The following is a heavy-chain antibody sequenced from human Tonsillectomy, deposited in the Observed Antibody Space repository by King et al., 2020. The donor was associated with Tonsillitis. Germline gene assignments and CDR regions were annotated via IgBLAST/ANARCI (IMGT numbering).Heavy chain of an antibody. J-gene: IGHJ4*02. Sequence: VQLVESGGGVVQTGGSLRLSCAASGFIFTSYGMHWVRQAPGKGLEWVAFIRYDGSDQHYVDSVKGRFTLSRDNSKKTVDLHMNSLRPEDTAVYYCARDWGYSYGYLHYWGQATLVTVSS. CDR2: IRYDGSDQ. D-gene: IGHD5-18*01. V-gene: IGHV3-30*02. CDR1: GFIFTSYG. CDR3: ARDWGYSYGYLHY.